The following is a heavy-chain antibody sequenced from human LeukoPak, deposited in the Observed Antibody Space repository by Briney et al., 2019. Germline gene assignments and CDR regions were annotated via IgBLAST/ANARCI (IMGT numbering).Heavy chain of an antibody. J-gene: IGHJ6*03. D-gene: IGHD6-13*01. V-gene: IGHV4-31*03. Sequence: PSQTLSLTCTVSGGSISSGGYYWSWIRQHPGKGLEWIGYIYYSGSTYYNPSLKNRVTISVDTSKNQFSLKLSSVTAADTAVYYCARQVVGSSWSYYYYYYMDVWGKGTTVTVSS. CDR1: GGSISSGGYY. CDR2: IYYSGST. CDR3: ARQVVGSSWSYYYYYYMDV.